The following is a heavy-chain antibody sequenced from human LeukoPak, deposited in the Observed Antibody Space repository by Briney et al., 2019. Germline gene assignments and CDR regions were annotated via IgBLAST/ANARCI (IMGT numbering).Heavy chain of an antibody. CDR2: INPNSGGT. J-gene: IGHJ4*02. CDR1: GYTFTGYY. V-gene: IGHV1-2*02. CDR3: ARSPLAGPTRVDY. D-gene: IGHD1-26*01. Sequence: AASVKVSCKASGYTFTGYYMHWVRQAPGQGLEWMGWINPNSGGTNYAQKFQGRVTMTRDTSISTAYVELSRLRSDDTAVYSCARSPLAGPTRVDYWGQGTLVTVSS.